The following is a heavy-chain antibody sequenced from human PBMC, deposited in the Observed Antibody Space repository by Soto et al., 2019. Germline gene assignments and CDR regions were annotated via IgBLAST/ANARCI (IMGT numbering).Heavy chain of an antibody. CDR2: INHRGST. V-gene: IGHV4-34*01. Sequence: QVHLQQWGAGLLKPSETLSLTCAVYGGSFTGYYWSWIRQPPGKGLEWIGEINHRGSTNYNPSLRSLVTISVDTSKTQFSLKVNSVTAADTAVYYCATSYFDFWSGYYRGYYFDYWGQGTLVTVFS. CDR1: GGSFTGYY. J-gene: IGHJ4*02. D-gene: IGHD3-3*01. CDR3: ATSYFDFWSGYYRGYYFDY.